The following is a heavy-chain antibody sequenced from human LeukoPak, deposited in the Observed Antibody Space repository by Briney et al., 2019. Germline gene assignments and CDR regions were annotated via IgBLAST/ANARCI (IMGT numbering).Heavy chain of an antibody. V-gene: IGHV3-23*01. J-gene: IGHJ4*02. CDR3: AKLAPRTPPTNFDY. CDR2: ISGSGGST. CDR1: GLTFIRYA. Sequence: LPAVTLIISRAASGLTFIRYAMSLIRQALGTGLEWVSAISGSGGSTYYADSVKGRFTISRDNSKNTLYMQMNSRRAEDTAVYYCAKLAPRTPPTNFDYWGQGTLVTVSS.